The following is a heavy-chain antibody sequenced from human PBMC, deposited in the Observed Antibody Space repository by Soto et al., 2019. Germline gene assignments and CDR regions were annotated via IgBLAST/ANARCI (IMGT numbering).Heavy chain of an antibody. Sequence: ASVKVSCKASGYTFSTYYMHWVRQAPGQGYEWMGIINPSGGSTTYAQKFQGRVTMTRDTSTTTVYMELSSLKSEDTAVYYCARYDYNGYYFDYWGQGTPVTVSS. V-gene: IGHV1-46*01. CDR3: ARYDYNGYYFDY. CDR2: INPSGGST. D-gene: IGHD4-4*01. J-gene: IGHJ4*02. CDR1: GYTFSTYY.